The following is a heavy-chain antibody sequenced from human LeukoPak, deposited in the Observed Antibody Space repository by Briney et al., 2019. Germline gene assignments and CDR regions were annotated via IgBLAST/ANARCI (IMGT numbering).Heavy chain of an antibody. CDR3: VKNSGWYCLDY. Sequence: GWALRLSCLACGLSFSNYWMNWVRPAPGKGLARVADINGDGSHSYCVDAVNGRFTLSRDNAKNTLFLQMNILRAEDTAVYYCVKNSGWYCLDYWGQGTLVTVSS. J-gene: IGHJ4*02. D-gene: IGHD6-13*01. V-gene: IGHV3-7*03. CDR1: GLSFSNYW. CDR2: INGDGSHS.